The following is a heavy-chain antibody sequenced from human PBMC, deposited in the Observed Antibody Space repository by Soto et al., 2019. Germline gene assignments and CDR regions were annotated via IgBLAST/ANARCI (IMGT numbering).Heavy chain of an antibody. D-gene: IGHD3-22*01. Sequence: PGGSLRLSCAASGFTFSSYGMHWVRQAPGKGLEWVAVICYDGSNKYYADSVKGRFTISRDNSKNTLYLQMNSLRAEDTAVYYCARVGHYYDSSGYPDYWGQGTLVTVSS. CDR1: GFTFSSYG. V-gene: IGHV3-33*01. CDR2: ICYDGSNK. J-gene: IGHJ4*02. CDR3: ARVGHYYDSSGYPDY.